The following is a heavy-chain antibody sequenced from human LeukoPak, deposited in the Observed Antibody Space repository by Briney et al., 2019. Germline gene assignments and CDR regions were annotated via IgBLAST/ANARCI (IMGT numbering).Heavy chain of an antibody. D-gene: IGHD3-10*01. CDR1: SGSFSGCH. CDR3: AASLWFGIYPDY. CDR2: FNHSWGA. V-gene: IGHV4-34*01. Sequence: SETLSLTCAVYSGSFSGCHWTWFRQPPGKGLEWIGEFNHSWGAKYNPSLKSRVTISVDTSNNHLSLNLNSVTAADTAVYYCAASLWFGIYPDYWGQGSLVTVSS. J-gene: IGHJ4*02.